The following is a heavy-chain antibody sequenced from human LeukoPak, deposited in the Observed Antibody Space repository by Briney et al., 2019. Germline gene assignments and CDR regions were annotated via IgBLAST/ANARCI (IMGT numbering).Heavy chain of an antibody. CDR2: ISYDESNK. CDR1: GFTFSSFA. J-gene: IGHJ6*02. D-gene: IGHD3-3*01. CDR3: ARGTDTKPFWSGYWVDV. V-gene: IGHV3-30*03. Sequence: PGGSLRLSCAASGFTFSSFAMHWVRQALGKGLEGVAVISYDESNKYYADSVKGRFTISRDNSKNTLYLQMNSLRAEDTAVYYCARGTDTKPFWSGYWVDVWGQGTTVTVSS.